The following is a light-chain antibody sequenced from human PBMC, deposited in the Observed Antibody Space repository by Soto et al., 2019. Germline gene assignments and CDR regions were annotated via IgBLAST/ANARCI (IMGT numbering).Light chain of an antibody. V-gene: IGLV2-14*01. CDR2: EVT. J-gene: IGLJ1*01. Sequence: QSALTQPASVSGSPGQSIATSCTGTSGDVGGYDYVSWYQQHPDKAPKLMIYEVTKRLSWVSNRFSGSKSGNTASLTISGLQPEDEADYYCSSHTSGSTRGFGSGTKSPS. CDR3: SSHTSGSTRG. CDR1: SGDVGGYDY.